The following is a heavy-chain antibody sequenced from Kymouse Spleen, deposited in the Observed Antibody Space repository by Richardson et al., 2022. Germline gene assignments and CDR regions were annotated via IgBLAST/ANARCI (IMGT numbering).Heavy chain of an antibody. Sequence: QVQLVESGGGVVQPGRSLRLSCAASGFTFSSYGMHWVRQAPGKGLEWVAVISYDGSNKYYADSVKGRFTISRDNSKNTLYLQMNSLRAEDTAVYYCAKEGGIAAAGGFDYWGQGTLVTVSS. V-gene: IGHV3-30*18. CDR1: GFTFSSYG. J-gene: IGHJ4*02. CDR2: ISYDGSNK. D-gene: IGHD6-13*01. CDR3: AKEGGIAAAGGFDY.